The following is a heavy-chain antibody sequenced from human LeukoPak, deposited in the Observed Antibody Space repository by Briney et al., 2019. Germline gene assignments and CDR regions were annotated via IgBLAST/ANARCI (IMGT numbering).Heavy chain of an antibody. CDR3: ARHGEYCFDQ. J-gene: IGHJ4*02. CDR2: IKQDGTSK. CDR1: GFTFSRSW. V-gene: IGHV3-7*01. Sequence: PGGSLRLSCAASGFTFSRSWMGWVRQAPGKGLEWVANIKQDGTSKYYEDSLKGRFTISRANAKNSVYLQMNSVGAADTALYYCARHGEYCFDQGAPETVGSVSS. D-gene: IGHD4-17*01.